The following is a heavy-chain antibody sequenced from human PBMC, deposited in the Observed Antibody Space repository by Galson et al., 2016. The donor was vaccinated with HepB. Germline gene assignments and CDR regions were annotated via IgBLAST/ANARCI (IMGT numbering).Heavy chain of an antibody. J-gene: IGHJ4*02. D-gene: IGHD6-13*01. CDR2: IIPIFGTA. Sequence: SVKVSCKASGGTFSSYAISWVRQAPGQGLEWMGGIIPIFGTANYAQKFQGGVTITADKSTSTAYMELSSLRSEDTAVYYCARTTSSSWYRKWYYFDYWGQGTLVTVSS. V-gene: IGHV1-69*06. CDR1: GGTFSSYA. CDR3: ARTTSSSWYRKWYYFDY.